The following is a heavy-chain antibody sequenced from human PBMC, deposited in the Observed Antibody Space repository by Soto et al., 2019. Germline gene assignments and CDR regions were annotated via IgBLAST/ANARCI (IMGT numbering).Heavy chain of an antibody. CDR1: GGAVSSGTYS. V-gene: IGHV4-61*01. CDR3: TRGPPRVQWFDP. Sequence: PSGTLSLTCTVSGGAVSSGTYSWSWIRQPPGKGLEWIGHIYFTGSTNYNPSLKSRVTMSLDTSRNQFSLKLSSVTAADTAVYYCTRGPPRVQWFDPWGLGTLVTVSS. J-gene: IGHJ5*02. CDR2: IYFTGST.